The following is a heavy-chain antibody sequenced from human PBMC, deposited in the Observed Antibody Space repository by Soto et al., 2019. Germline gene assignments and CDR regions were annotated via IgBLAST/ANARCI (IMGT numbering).Heavy chain of an antibody. V-gene: IGHV3-30-3*01. CDR2: ISYDGSNE. J-gene: IGHJ6*02. D-gene: IGHD3-10*01. CDR3: ARDGWGSYYWAGPMDV. CDR1: GFTFSSYV. Sequence: QVQLVESGGGVVQPGRSLRLSCAASGFTFSSYVMHWVRQAPGKGLEWVAVISYDGSNEYYADSVKGRFTISRDNSKNALFLQMISLRAEDTAVYYCARDGWGSYYWAGPMDVWGQGTTVTVSS.